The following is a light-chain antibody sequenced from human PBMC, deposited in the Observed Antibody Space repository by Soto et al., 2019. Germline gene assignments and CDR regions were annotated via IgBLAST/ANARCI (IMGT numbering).Light chain of an antibody. CDR2: GDN. V-gene: IGLV6-57*01. CDR3: QSYATTSVV. CDR1: SGSIASNY. Sequence: LTQPHSVSESPGKTVTISCTRSSGSIASNYVQWYQQRPGTSPTTVIYGDNQRPSGVPDRVSGSIDSSSNSASLTISGLKTEDEADYYCQSYATTSVVFGGGTKVTVL. J-gene: IGLJ2*01.